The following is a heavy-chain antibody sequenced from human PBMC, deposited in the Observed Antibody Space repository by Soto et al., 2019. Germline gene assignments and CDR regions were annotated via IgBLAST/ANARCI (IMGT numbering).Heavy chain of an antibody. J-gene: IGHJ4*02. CDR2: ISGSGGST. Sequence: GGSLRLSCAASGFTFSSYAMSWVRQAPGKGLEWVSAISGSGGSTYYADSVKGRFTISRDNSKNTLYLQMNSLRAEDTAVYYCASPRPYGDYVGSFDYWGQGTLVTVSS. CDR1: GFTFSSYA. V-gene: IGHV3-23*01. CDR3: ASPRPYGDYVGSFDY. D-gene: IGHD4-17*01.